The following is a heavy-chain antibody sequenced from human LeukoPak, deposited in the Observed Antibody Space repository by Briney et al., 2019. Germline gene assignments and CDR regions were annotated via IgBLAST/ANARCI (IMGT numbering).Heavy chain of an antibody. J-gene: IGHJ4*02. CDR1: GGSIRSYY. V-gene: IGHV4-34*01. CDR3: ARGRRRDYYGSGSYCDY. CDR2: INHSGST. D-gene: IGHD3-10*01. Sequence: PSETLSLTCTVSGGSIRSYYWSWIRQPAGKGLEWIGEINHSGSTNYNPSLKSRVTISVDTSKNQFSLKLSSVTAADTAVYYCARGRRRDYYGSGSYCDYWGQGTLVTVSS.